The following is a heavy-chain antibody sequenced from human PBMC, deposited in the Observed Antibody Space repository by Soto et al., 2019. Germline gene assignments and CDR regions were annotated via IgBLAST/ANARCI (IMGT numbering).Heavy chain of an antibody. V-gene: IGHV3-33*01. D-gene: IGHD2-2*01. CDR3: ARDGNIVVGPAGLTGIDV. CDR2: IWYDGSNK. Sequence: QVQLVESGGGVVQPGRSLRLSCAASGFTFSSYGMHWVRQAPGKGLEWVAVIWYDGSNKYYADSVKGRFTISRDNSKNTLNLQRNSLRAEDTAVDYCARDGNIVVGPAGLTGIDVWGQGTTVTVSS. J-gene: IGHJ6*02. CDR1: GFTFSSYG.